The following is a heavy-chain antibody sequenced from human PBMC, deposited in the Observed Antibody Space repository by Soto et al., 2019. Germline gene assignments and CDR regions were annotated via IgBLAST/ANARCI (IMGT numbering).Heavy chain of an antibody. CDR1: GFTFSSYA. CDR2: ISGSGGST. Sequence: EVQLLESGGGLVQPGGSLRLSCAASGFTFSSYAMSWVRQAPGKGLEWVSAISGSGGSTYYADSVKGRFTISRDNSKNPLYLQMNRLRAEDTAVYYCAKGGGYCSGGSCYPPNWYFDLGGRGTLVTVSS. CDR3: AKGGGYCSGGSCYPPNWYFDL. J-gene: IGHJ2*01. V-gene: IGHV3-23*01. D-gene: IGHD2-15*01.